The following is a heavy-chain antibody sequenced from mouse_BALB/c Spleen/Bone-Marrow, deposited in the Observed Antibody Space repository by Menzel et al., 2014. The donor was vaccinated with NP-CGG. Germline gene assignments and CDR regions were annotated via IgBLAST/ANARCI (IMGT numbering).Heavy chain of an antibody. CDR1: GFSFSNYG. CDR3: ARHAYYDQTEVSFVY. Sequence: EVKLVESGGGLVKSGGSLKLSCAASGFSFSNYGMSWVRQTPEKRLEGVATISGDGRYTFYSDSVKGRFTISRDNTKNNLYLQLSSLRSEDTALYYCARHAYYDQTEVSFVYWGQGTLVTVSA. D-gene: IGHD2-4*01. V-gene: IGHV5-9-2*01. CDR2: ISGDGRYT. J-gene: IGHJ3*01.